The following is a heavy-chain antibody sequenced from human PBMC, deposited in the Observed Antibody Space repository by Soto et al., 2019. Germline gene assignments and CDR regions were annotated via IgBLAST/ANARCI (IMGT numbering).Heavy chain of an antibody. CDR2: IYYSGSP. CDR3: ARHRGIAVAGQPYYFDC. V-gene: IGHV4-39*01. D-gene: IGHD6-19*01. CDR1: GPSISSSSYY. J-gene: IGHJ4*02. Sequence: PSETLSLTSTASGPSISSSSYYWGWIRQPPGKGLEWIGSIYYSGSPYSNPSLKSRVTISVDTSKNQFPLKLSSVTAADTAVYYCARHRGIAVAGQPYYFDCWGQGTLVTVSS.